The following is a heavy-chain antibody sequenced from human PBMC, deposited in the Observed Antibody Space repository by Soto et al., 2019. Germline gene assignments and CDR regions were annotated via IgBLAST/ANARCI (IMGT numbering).Heavy chain of an antibody. J-gene: IGHJ6*02. Sequence: ASVKVSCKASGYTFTSYGISWVRQAPGQGLEWMGWISAYNGNTNYAQKIKGRVTMNTDTSTSTAYMELRSLRSDDTAVYYCARSVSPADMMTVSLLPYYYYYYGMDVWGQGTTVTVSS. CDR1: GYTFTSYG. CDR2: ISAYNGNT. V-gene: IGHV1-18*01. D-gene: IGHD3-16*01. CDR3: ARSVSPADMMTVSLLPYYYYYYGMDV.